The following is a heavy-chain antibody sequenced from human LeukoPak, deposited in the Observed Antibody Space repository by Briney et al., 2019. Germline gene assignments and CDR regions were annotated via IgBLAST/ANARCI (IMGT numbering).Heavy chain of an antibody. D-gene: IGHD1-26*01. CDR2: IYPGDSDT. CDR1: EYSFTSYW. CDR3: ARYSGSYYYYYGMDV. J-gene: IGHJ6*02. V-gene: IGHV5-51*01. Sequence: GVSLKISCQGSEYSFTSYWIGWVRQMRGKGLEWIGIIYPGDSDTRHSPSFQGQVTISADKSISTAYLQWSTLKASDTAMYYCARYSGSYYYYYGMDVWGQGTTVTVSS.